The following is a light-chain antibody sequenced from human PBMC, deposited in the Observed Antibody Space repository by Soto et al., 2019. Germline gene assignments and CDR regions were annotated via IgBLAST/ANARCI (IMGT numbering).Light chain of an antibody. CDR1: QGIASY. CDR2: AAS. V-gene: IGKV1-9*01. J-gene: IGKJ4*01. CDR3: QQLNGYLT. Sequence: DIQLTQSPSFLSASVGDRVTITCRASQGIASYLAWYQQKPGTAPKLLIYAASTLQSGVPSRFSGSGSGTEFPLTISSLQPEDSATYYCQQLNGYLTFGGGTKVEIK.